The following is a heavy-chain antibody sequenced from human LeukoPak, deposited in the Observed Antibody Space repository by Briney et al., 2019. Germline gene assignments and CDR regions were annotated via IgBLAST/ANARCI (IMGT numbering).Heavy chain of an antibody. CDR3: TTIKRGNIFGYFDF. CDR1: GGSMTTHH. V-gene: IGHV4-59*11. J-gene: IGHJ4*02. D-gene: IGHD5-18*01. Sequence: KPSETLSLTCTVSGGSMTTHHWNWIRQTPGKGLKWIGYVFDSGRTKENPSLKSRVTLSADTSKNQLSLRLSSVTAADTAVYYCTTIKRGNIFGYFDFWGQGILVTVSS. CDR2: VFDSGRT.